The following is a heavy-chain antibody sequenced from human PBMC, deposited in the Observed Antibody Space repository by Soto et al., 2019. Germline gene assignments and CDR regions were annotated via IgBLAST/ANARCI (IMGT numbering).Heavy chain of an antibody. D-gene: IGHD2-2*01. J-gene: IGHJ6*03. CDR3: ARHGGYCSSTSCYGPPTMRYYYYYYYMDV. CDR1: GGSISSYY. Sequence: PSETLSLTCTVSGGSISSYYWSWIRQPPGKGLEWIGYIYYSGSTNYNPSLKSRVTISVDTSKNQFSLKLSSVTAADTAVYYCARHGGYCSSTSCYGPPTMRYYYYYYYMDVWGKGTTVTVSS. CDR2: IYYSGST. V-gene: IGHV4-59*08.